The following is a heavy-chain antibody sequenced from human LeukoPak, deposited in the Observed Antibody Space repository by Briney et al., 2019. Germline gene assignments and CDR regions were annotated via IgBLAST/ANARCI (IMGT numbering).Heavy chain of an antibody. V-gene: IGHV1-18*01. CDR3: ARDSGYFSGPHNYDILTPAPYY. CDR1: GYTFTSYG. D-gene: IGHD3-9*01. Sequence: ASVKVSCKASGYTFTSYGISWVRQAPGQGLEWMGWISAYNGNTNYAQKLQGRVTMTTDTSTSTAYMELRSLRSDDTAVYYCARDSGYFSGPHNYDILTPAPYYWGQGTLVTVSS. J-gene: IGHJ4*02. CDR2: ISAYNGNT.